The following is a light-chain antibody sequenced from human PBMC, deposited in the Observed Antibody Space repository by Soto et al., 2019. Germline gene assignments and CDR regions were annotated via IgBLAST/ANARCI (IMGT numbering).Light chain of an antibody. Sequence: EIVLTQSPATLSLSPGERATLSCRASQSVSSYLAWYQQKPGQAPRLLIYDASNRATGIPARFSGSGSGTEFPPTISTLEPEDVAVYCCQQRSNWPLTFGVGTKVEMK. CDR2: DAS. V-gene: IGKV3-11*01. J-gene: IGKJ4*01. CDR3: QQRSNWPLT. CDR1: QSVSSY.